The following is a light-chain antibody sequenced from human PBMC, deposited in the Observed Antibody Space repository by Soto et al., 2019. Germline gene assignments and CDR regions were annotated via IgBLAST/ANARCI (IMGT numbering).Light chain of an antibody. CDR2: RDN. CDR3: AAWDDSLSVHVV. V-gene: IGLV1-47*01. J-gene: IGLJ2*01. Sequence: QPVLTQPPSASGTPGQRVTISCSGGTSNIGSYYVYWYLQLPGTAPKLLIYRDNQRPSGVPDRFSGSKSGTSASLAISGLRSEDEADYYCAAWDDSLSVHVVFGGGTKVTVL. CDR1: TSNIGSYY.